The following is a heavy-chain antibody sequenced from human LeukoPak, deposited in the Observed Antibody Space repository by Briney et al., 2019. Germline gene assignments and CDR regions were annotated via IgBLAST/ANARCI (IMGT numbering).Heavy chain of an antibody. D-gene: IGHD2-15*01. Sequence: SVKVSCKASGGTFSSYAISWVQQAPGQGLEWMGGIIPIFGTANYAQKFQGRVTITADESTSTAYMELSSLRSEDTAVYYCARARAATPYYYYGMDVWGQGTTVTVSS. CDR1: GGTFSSYA. J-gene: IGHJ6*02. CDR2: IIPIFGTA. V-gene: IGHV1-69*13. CDR3: ARARAATPYYYYGMDV.